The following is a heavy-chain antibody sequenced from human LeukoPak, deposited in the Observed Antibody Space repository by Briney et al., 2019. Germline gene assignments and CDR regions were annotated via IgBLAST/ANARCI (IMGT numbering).Heavy chain of an antibody. J-gene: IGHJ4*02. CDR1: GGSISSYY. Sequence: SETLSLTCTVSGGSISSYYWSWIRQPPGKGLEWIGYIYYSGSTNYSPSLKSRVTISVDTSKNQFSLKLSSVTAAGTAVYYCARGRQWLVHWGQGTLVTVSS. CDR2: IYYSGST. D-gene: IGHD6-19*01. V-gene: IGHV4-59*01. CDR3: ARGRQWLVH.